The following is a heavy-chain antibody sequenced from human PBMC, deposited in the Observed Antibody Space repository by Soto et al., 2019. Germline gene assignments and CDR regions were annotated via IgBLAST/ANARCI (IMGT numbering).Heavy chain of an antibody. J-gene: IGHJ6*02. D-gene: IGHD3-10*01. CDR2: ISWNSGSI. CDR3: AKDLVRPRGDVMDV. V-gene: IGHV3-9*01. CDR1: GFTFDDYA. Sequence: EVQLVESGGGLVQPGRSLRLSCAASGFTFDDYAMHWVRQAPGKGLGWVSGISWNSGSIAYADFVKGRFTISRDNAKNSLYLQMKSLRAEDTALYYCAKDLVRPRGDVMDVWGQGTTVTVSS.